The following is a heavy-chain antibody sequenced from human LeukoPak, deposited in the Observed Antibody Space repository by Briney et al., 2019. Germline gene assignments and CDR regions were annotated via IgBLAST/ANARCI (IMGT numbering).Heavy chain of an antibody. D-gene: IGHD6-19*01. CDR1: GGSISSYY. CDR2: IYTSGST. Sequence: SETLSLTCTVSGGSISSYYWSWTRQPAGKGLEWIGRIYTSGSTNYNPSLKSRVTISVDKSKNQFSLKLSSVTAADTAVYYCARGPPGYSSGPGYFQHWGQGTLVTVSS. J-gene: IGHJ1*01. CDR3: ARGPPGYSSGPGYFQH. V-gene: IGHV4-4*07.